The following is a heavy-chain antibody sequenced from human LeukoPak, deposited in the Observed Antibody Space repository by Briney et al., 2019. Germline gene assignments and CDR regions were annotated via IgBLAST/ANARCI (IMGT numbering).Heavy chain of an antibody. J-gene: IGHJ4*02. D-gene: IGHD3-22*01. CDR3: AKDSGGTHYYDSSAYGRTNNFDY. CDR2: ISYDGSNT. Sequence: GGSLRLSCAASGFTFSHYAMHWVRQAPGKGLDCVSVISYDGSNTYYADSVKGRFTISRDNSKNTLYLQMNSLRPEDTAVYYCAKDSGGTHYYDSSAYGRTNNFDYWGQGTLITVSS. CDR1: GFTFSHYA. V-gene: IGHV3-30*18.